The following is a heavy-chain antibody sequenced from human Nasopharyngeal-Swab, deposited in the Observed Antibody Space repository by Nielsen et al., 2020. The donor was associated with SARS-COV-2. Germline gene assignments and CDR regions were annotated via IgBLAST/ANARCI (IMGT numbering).Heavy chain of an antibody. Sequence: ASAKVSCKASGYTFTSYAMIWVRQPPAQGVEWLGSINTNTGNPTYAPGFTGRFVFSLDTSVSTAYLQISSLKAEDTAVYYCARDEKSQGIFGVVISGQWWFDPWGQGTLVTVSS. D-gene: IGHD3-3*01. CDR2: INTNTGNP. CDR1: GYTFTSYA. V-gene: IGHV7-4-1*02. CDR3: ARDEKSQGIFGVVISGQWWFDP. J-gene: IGHJ5*02.